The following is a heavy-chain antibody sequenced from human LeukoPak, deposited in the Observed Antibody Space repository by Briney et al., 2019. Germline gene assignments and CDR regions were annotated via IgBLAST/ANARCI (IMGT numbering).Heavy chain of an antibody. CDR1: GGSISSSSYY. Sequence: SETLSLTCTVSGGSISSSSYYWGWIRQPPGKGLEWIGSIYYSGSTYYNPSLKSRVTISVDTSKNQFSLKLSSVTAADTAVYYCARRAIWEYYFDYWGQGTLVAVSS. V-gene: IGHV4-39*07. CDR3: ARRAIWEYYFDY. CDR2: IYYSGST. J-gene: IGHJ4*02. D-gene: IGHD1-26*01.